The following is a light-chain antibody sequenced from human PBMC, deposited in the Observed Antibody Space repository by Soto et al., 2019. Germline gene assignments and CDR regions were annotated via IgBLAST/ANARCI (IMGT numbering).Light chain of an antibody. V-gene: IGKV4-1*01. CDR1: QSVLYSSNNKNY. CDR2: WAS. Sequence: DIVMTQSPDSLAVSLGERATINCKSSQSVLYSSNNKNYLAWYQQKPGQPPKLLIYWASTRESGVPDRFSGSGSGTDITLTISRLQAEDVAVYYCKHYYSTKTFGQGTKMEIK. J-gene: IGKJ2*01. CDR3: KHYYSTKT.